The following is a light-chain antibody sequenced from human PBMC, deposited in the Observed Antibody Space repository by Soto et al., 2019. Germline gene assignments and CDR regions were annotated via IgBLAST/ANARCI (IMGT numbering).Light chain of an antibody. CDR2: GNS. V-gene: IGLV1-40*01. CDR3: QSYDSSSDVV. Sequence: QSVLTQPPSVSGAPGQRITISCTGSSSNIGAGYDVHWYQQLPVTAPKHLIYGNSNRPSGVPDRFSGSKSGTSASLAITGLQAEDEADYYCQSYDSSSDVVFGGGTKVTVL. J-gene: IGLJ2*01. CDR1: SSNIGAGYD.